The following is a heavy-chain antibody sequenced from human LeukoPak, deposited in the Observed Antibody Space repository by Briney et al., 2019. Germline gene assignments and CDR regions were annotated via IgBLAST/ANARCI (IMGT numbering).Heavy chain of an antibody. CDR1: GFTFSSYA. V-gene: IGHV3-53*01. Sequence: GGSLRLSCAASGFTFSSYAMSWVRQAPGKGLEWVSVIYSGGSAYYADSVKGRSTISRDNSKNTLYLQMNSLRAEDTAVYYCARLYSSGLDYWGQGTLVTVSS. CDR3: ARLYSSGLDY. D-gene: IGHD6-19*01. J-gene: IGHJ4*01. CDR2: IYSGGSA.